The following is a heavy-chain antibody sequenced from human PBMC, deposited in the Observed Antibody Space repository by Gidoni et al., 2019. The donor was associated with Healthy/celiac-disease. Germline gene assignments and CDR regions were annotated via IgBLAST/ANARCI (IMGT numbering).Heavy chain of an antibody. D-gene: IGHD6-6*01. J-gene: IGHJ4*02. Sequence: QVQLVESGGGVVQPGRSLRLPCAASGFTFSSYAMHWVRQAPGKGLEWVAVISYDGSNKYYADSVKGRFTISRDNSKNTRYLQMNSLRAEDTAVYYCARQAARRVGAFDYWGQGTLVTVSS. CDR3: ARQAARRVGAFDY. V-gene: IGHV3-30-3*01. CDR2: ISYDGSNK. CDR1: GFTFSSYA.